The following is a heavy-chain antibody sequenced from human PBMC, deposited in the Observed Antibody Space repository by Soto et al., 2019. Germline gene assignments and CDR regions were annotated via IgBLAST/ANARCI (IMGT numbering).Heavy chain of an antibody. Sequence: SVKVSCKASGGTFGSYAIRWVRQAPGQGLEWMGGIIPIFGTANYAQKFQGRVTITADESTSTAYMELSSLRSEDTAVYYCARDRGGIGHGPIWGQGTLVTVSS. J-gene: IGHJ4*02. V-gene: IGHV1-69*13. CDR2: IIPIFGTA. CDR1: GGTFGSYA. D-gene: IGHD3-16*01. CDR3: ARDRGGIGHGPI.